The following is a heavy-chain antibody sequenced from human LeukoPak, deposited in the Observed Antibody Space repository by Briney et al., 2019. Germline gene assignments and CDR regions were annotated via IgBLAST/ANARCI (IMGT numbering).Heavy chain of an antibody. D-gene: IGHD3-3*01. V-gene: IGHV3-7*01. CDR2: IKEDGSRE. CDR3: ARGFWRSYFDY. J-gene: IGHJ4*02. Sequence: GGSLRLSCAASGFTFSTYWMTWVRQAPGKGLEWVANIKEDGSREYYVDSVKGRFTISRDNAKNSLYLQMDSLTAEDTAVYYCARGFWRSYFDYWGQGTLVTVSS. CDR1: GFTFSTYW.